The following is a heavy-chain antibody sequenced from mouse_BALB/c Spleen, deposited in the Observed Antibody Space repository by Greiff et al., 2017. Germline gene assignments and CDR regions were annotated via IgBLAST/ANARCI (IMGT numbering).Heavy chain of an antibody. J-gene: IGHJ4*01. CDR2: ICSGGST. V-gene: IGHV2-2*02. CDR3: ARDGRITSVLDY. D-gene: IGHD1-1*01. CDR1: GFSLTSYG. Sequence: VKLVESGPGLVQPSQSLSITCTASGFSLTSYGVYWVRQTPGKGLEWLGSICSGGSTDYNAAFIARLTISKDNSKNHVFFKMNSLQANDTAIYYCARDGRITSVLDYWGQGTSVTVSA.